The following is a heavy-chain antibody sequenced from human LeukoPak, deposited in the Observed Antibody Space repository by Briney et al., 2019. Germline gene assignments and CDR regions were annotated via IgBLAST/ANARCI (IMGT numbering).Heavy chain of an antibody. J-gene: IGHJ6*03. CDR1: GDSISSKTYY. Sequence: PSETLSLTCSVSGDSISSKTYYWDWIRQPPGRGLEWIGNIFYRGTTHYNPSLKSRVTISVDTSKNQFSLKLSSVTAADTAVYYCAGGSYYYYYMAVWGKGTTVTISS. CDR2: IFYRGTT. V-gene: IGHV4-39*07. CDR3: AGGSYYYYYMAV.